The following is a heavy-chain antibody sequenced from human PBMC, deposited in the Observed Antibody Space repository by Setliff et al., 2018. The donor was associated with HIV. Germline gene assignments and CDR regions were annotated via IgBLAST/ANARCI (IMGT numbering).Heavy chain of an antibody. V-gene: IGHV4-38-2*01. CDR3: ARLGYSGSLVGAFDI. D-gene: IGHD1-26*01. Sequence: SSETLSLTCAVSGYSISSGYHWGWIRQPPGKGLEWIGSIYHSGSTYYNPSLWGRVTISIDTSKNQFSLNLTSVTAADTAVYYCARLGYSGSLVGAFDIWGQGTMVTVSS. CDR1: GYSISSGYH. CDR2: IYHSGST. J-gene: IGHJ3*02.